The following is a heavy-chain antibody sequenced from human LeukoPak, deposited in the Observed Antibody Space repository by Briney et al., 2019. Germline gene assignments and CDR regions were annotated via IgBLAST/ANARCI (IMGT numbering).Heavy chain of an antibody. CDR2: ISGSGGST. Sequence: GGSLRLSCAVSGFTFNSHWMHWVRQAPGKGLEWVSAISGSGGSTYYADSVKGRFTISRDNSKNTLYLQMNSLRAEDTAVYYCAKYTAMVTGETWGQGTLVTVSS. V-gene: IGHV3-23*01. D-gene: IGHD5-18*01. CDR3: AKYTAMVTGET. CDR1: GFTFNSHW. J-gene: IGHJ5*02.